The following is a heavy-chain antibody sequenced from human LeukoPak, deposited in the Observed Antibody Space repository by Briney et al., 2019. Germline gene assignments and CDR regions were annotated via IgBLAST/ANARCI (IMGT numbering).Heavy chain of an antibody. D-gene: IGHD3-16*01. V-gene: IGHV5-51*01. CDR1: GYTFTSFW. CDR3: ARRGGAADFDY. Sequence: GESLKISCKGSGYTFTSFWIVWVRQMPGKGLEYMGIIYPTDSTTTYSPSFQGQVTMSVDKSINTAYLQWSSLNASDTAMYYCARRGGAADFDYWGQGTLVTVSS. CDR2: IYPTDSTT. J-gene: IGHJ4*02.